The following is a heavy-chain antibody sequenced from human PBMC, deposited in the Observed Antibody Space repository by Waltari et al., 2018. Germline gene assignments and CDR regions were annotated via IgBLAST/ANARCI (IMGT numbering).Heavy chain of an antibody. D-gene: IGHD6-13*01. J-gene: IGHJ4*02. CDR1: GGSFSASS. Sequence: QVQLQQWGAGLLKPSETLSLTCAVYGGSFSASSWNWIRQSPGKGLEWIGEINTGGRTSYNPSLKSRVFISVDVSKNQFSLRMNSVTAADTAVYYCARKSGWYSRGNQRPSGGFFDSWGQGGLVTVSS. CDR2: INTGGRT. V-gene: IGHV4-34*02. CDR3: ARKSGWYSRGNQRPSGGFFDS.